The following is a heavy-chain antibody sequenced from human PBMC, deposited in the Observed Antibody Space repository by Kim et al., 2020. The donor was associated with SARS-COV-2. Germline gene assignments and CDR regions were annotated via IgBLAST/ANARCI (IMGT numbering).Heavy chain of an antibody. CDR2: ISSDDATK. CDR3: TRGVGLGN. V-gene: IGHV3-11*04. J-gene: IGHJ4*02. Sequence: GGSLRLSCAASGFTLSDYYMSWIRQAPGKGLAWISYISSDDATKNYADSVKGRFTISRDHATKTLYLQLDSLRDDDTAVYYCTRGVGLGNWGQGTLVTVAS. D-gene: IGHD1-26*01. CDR1: GFTLSDYY.